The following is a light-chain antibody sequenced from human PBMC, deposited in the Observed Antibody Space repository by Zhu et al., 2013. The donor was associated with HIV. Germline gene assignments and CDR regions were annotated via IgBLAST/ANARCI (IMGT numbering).Light chain of an antibody. V-gene: IGKV3-20*01. CDR2: GAS. CDR1: QTVSSNF. J-gene: IGKJ4*01. Sequence: EIVMTQSPDTLSVSPGEGATLSCRASQTVSSNFLAWYHQIPGQAPRLLIYGASNRATGIPDRFSGSGSGTDFTLSISRLEPEDFAVYYCHQYGSSPLTFGGGTTVGIK. CDR3: HQYGSSPLT.